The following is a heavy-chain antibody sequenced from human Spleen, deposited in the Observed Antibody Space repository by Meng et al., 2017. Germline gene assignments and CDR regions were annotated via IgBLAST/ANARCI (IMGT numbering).Heavy chain of an antibody. CDR2: MNPNSGNT. CDR1: GYTFTSYD. Sequence: ASVKVSCKASGYTFTSYDINWVRQATGQGLEWMGWMNPNSGNTGYAQKFQGRVTMTTDTSTSTAYMELRSLRSDDTAVYYCARETGSGWSYFDYWGQGTLVTVSS. CDR3: ARETGSGWSYFDY. V-gene: IGHV1-8*01. J-gene: IGHJ4*02. D-gene: IGHD6-19*01.